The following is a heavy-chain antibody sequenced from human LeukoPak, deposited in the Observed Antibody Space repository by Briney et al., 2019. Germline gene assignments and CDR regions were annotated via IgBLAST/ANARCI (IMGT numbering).Heavy chain of an antibody. V-gene: IGHV4-59*01. D-gene: IGHD3-10*01. CDR1: GGSISSYY. CDR2: IYYSGST. CDR3: ASFSDHVWFGEPQKYYYYGMDV. Sequence: PSETLSPTCTVSGGSISSYYCSWIRQPPGKGLEWIGYIYYSGSTNYNPSLKSRVTISVDTSKNQFSLKLSSVTAADTAVYYCASFSDHVWFGEPQKYYYYGMDVWGQGTTVTVSS. J-gene: IGHJ6*02.